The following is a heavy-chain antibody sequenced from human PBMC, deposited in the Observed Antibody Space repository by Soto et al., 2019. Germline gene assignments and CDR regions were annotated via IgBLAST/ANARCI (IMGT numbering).Heavy chain of an antibody. V-gene: IGHV3-74*01. CDR2: INIDGSST. Sequence: EVQLVESGGGLVQPGGSLRLSCAASGFTLSSYWMHWVRQAPGKGLVWISRINIDGSSTSYADSVKGRFTISRDNAKNTLYLQGHSLRAEDTAVYYCARSRDGYNFVGDCWGQGTLVTVSS. J-gene: IGHJ4*02. CDR1: GFTLSSYW. CDR3: ARSRDGYNFVGDC. D-gene: IGHD5-12*01.